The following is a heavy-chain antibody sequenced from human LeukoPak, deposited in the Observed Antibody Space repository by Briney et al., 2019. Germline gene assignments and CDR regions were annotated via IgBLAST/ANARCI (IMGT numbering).Heavy chain of an antibody. CDR1: GFTVSSDY. CDR3: AREAVYYDILTGSDRVDI. D-gene: IGHD3-9*01. V-gene: IGHV3-66*01. CDR2: IYSGGST. Sequence: GGSLRLSCAASGFTVSSDYMSWVRQAPGKGLEWVSVIYSGGSTYYADSVKGRFTISRDNSKNTLYLQMNSLRAEDTAVYYCAREAVYYDILTGSDRVDIWGQGTMVTVSS. J-gene: IGHJ3*02.